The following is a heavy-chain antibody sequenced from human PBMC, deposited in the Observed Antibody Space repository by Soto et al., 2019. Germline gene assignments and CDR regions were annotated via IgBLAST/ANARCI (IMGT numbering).Heavy chain of an antibody. J-gene: IGHJ6*02. CDR2: ISSNGGYT. CDR1: GFTFSSYG. Sequence: GGSLRLSCAASGFTFSSYGMHWVRQAPGKGLEWVAVISSNGGYTNYADSVKGRFSISRDNSNNMLYLQMSSLRAEDSAIYYCLTWSHKVLTGPDGYGMDVWGQGTTVTVSS. CDR3: LTWSHKVLTGPDGYGMDV. V-gene: IGHV3-33*08. D-gene: IGHD3-9*01.